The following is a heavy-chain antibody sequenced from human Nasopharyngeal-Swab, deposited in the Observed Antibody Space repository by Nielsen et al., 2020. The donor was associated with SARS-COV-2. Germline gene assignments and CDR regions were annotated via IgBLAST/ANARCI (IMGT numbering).Heavy chain of an antibody. CDR3: ARGGIPTGDLPTGYYFDY. Sequence: SETLSLTCAVYGGSFSGYYWSWIRQPPGKGLEWIGEIKHSGSTNYNPSLKRRVTISVDTSKNQFSLKLSSETAADTAVYYCARGGIPTGDLPTGYYFDYWGQGTLVTVSS. CDR2: IKHSGST. D-gene: IGHD7-27*01. V-gene: IGHV4-34*01. J-gene: IGHJ4*02. CDR1: GGSFSGYY.